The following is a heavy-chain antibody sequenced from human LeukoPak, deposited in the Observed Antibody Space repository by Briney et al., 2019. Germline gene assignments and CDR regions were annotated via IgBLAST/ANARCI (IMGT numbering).Heavy chain of an antibody. D-gene: IGHD5-18*01. Sequence: SETLSLTYTVSGGSISCGNYYLCWIRQPPGKRLEWIGSMYYSGSTYYNPSLKSRVTISVGTSKNQFSLKLRSVTAADTAVYYCARGGSYTMVKNYWGQGTLVTVSS. CDR2: MYYSGST. CDR3: ARGGSYTMVKNY. CDR1: GGSISCGNYY. V-gene: IGHV4-39*07. J-gene: IGHJ4*02.